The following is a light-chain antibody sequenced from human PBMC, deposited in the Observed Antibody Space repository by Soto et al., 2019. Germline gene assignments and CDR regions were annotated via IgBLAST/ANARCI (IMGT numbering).Light chain of an antibody. Sequence: EIVLTQSPATLSSSPGETATLSCRASQYVGTRLAWYQHKPGQAPRLLIYYMSKRATGIPARFSGSGSGTDFTLTISNSAPEDFGVYYCHQRQSWPRTFGQGTKVEIK. CDR2: YMS. CDR3: HQRQSWPRT. CDR1: QYVGTR. J-gene: IGKJ1*01. V-gene: IGKV3-11*01.